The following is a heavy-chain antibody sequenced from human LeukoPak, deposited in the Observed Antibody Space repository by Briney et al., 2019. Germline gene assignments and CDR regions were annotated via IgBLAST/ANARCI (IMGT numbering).Heavy chain of an antibody. J-gene: IGHJ4*02. V-gene: IGHV4-4*02. Sequence: SGTLSLTCAVSGGSISSSNWWSWVRQPPGKGLEWIGEIYHSGSTNYNPSLKSRVTISVDKSKNQFSLKLSSVTAADTAVYYCASVLNYYGSGSYAGPSYYFDYWGQGTLVTVSS. CDR2: IYHSGST. CDR1: GGSISSSNW. D-gene: IGHD3-10*01. CDR3: ASVLNYYGSGSYAGPSYYFDY.